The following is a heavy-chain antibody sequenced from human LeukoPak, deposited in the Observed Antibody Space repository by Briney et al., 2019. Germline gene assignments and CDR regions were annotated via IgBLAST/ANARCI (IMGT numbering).Heavy chain of an antibody. J-gene: IGHJ4*02. CDR1: GGSFSGYY. V-gene: IGHV4-34*01. CDR3: ASGVATIGCFDY. CDR2: INHSGST. D-gene: IGHD5-12*01. Sequence: SETLSLTCAVYGGSFSGYYWSWIRQPPGKGLEWIGEINHSGSTNYNPSLKSRVTISVDTSKNQFSLKLSSVTAADTAVYYCASGVATIGCFDYWGQGTLVTVSS.